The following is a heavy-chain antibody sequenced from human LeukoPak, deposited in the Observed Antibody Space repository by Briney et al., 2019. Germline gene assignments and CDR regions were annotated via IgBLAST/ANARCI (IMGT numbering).Heavy chain of an antibody. J-gene: IGHJ3*02. D-gene: IGHD6-6*01. CDR1: GFTFSSSW. CDR2: INSDGRRT. V-gene: IGHV3-74*01. Sequence: GGSLRLSCAVSGFTFSSSWMHWVRHAPGKGLVWVSRINSDGRRTTYAESVKGRFTISRDNAKNTLYLQMNSLRAEDTAVYYCASLFLCYGCSSSSASVNIWGQGTMVTVSS. CDR3: ASLFLCYGCSSSSASVNI.